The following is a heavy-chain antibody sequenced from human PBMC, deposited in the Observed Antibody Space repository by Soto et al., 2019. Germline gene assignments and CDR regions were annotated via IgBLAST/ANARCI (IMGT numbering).Heavy chain of an antibody. CDR2: ISSSSSYI. CDR3: ASQDCSSTSCYAYYYYGMDV. D-gene: IGHD2-2*01. Sequence: PRGSLLISCASSGFTFSSYSMNWVRQAPGKGLERVSSISSSSSYIYYADSVKGRFTISRDNAKNSLYLQMNSLRAEDTAVYYCASQDCSSTSCYAYYYYGMDVWGQGTPVTVSS. J-gene: IGHJ6*01. V-gene: IGHV3-21*01. CDR1: GFTFSSYS.